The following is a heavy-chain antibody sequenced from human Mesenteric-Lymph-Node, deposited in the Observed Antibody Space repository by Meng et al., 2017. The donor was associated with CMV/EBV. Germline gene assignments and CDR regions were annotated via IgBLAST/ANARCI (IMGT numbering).Heavy chain of an antibody. CDR3: ARVSFGAPGYHLLSSISMVRGKGGLDV. V-gene: IGHV4-39*07. Sequence: SETLSLTCTVSGASITSTIYYWGWLRQPPGKGLEWIGEINHSGSTNYNPSLKSRATLSVDTSKSQFSLSLTSVTAADSAVYYCARVSFGAPGYHLLSSISMVRGKGGLDVWGQGTTVTVSS. D-gene: IGHD3-10*01. J-gene: IGHJ6*02. CDR1: GASITSTIYY. CDR2: INHSGST.